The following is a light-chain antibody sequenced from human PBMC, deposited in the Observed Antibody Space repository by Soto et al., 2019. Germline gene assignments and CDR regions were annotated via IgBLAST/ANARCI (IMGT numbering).Light chain of an antibody. V-gene: IGKV1-5*03. CDR3: QQYMSYSRT. J-gene: IGKJ1*01. CDR2: KAS. Sequence: DIQMTQSPSTLSASVGDRVNITCRASQSISSWLAWYQQKPGKAPKVLIYKASSLKSGVPSRFGGSESGTEFTLTISSLQPDDFATYYCQQYMSYSRTFGQGTKVDIK. CDR1: QSISSW.